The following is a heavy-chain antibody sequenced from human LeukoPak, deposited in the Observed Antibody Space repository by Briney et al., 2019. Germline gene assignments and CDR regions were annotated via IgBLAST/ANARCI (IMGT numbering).Heavy chain of an antibody. D-gene: IGHD1-26*01. Sequence: PSETLSLTCAVYGGSFSGYYWSWIRQAPGKGLEWVSAISGSGGSTYHADSVKGRFTISRDNSKNTLYLQMNSLRAEDTAVYYCARDPTSSWETAFDIWGQGTLVTVSS. J-gene: IGHJ3*02. CDR1: GGSFSGYY. CDR3: ARDPTSSWETAFDI. V-gene: IGHV3-23*01. CDR2: ISGSGGST.